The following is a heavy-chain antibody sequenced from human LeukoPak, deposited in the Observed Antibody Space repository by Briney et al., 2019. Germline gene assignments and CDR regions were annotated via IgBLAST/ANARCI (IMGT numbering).Heavy chain of an antibody. CDR1: GFAFSSYA. D-gene: IGHD6-19*01. J-gene: IGHJ4*02. CDR2: ISGSGATT. CDR3: AKDFLLRMAVAIDY. V-gene: IGHV3-23*01. Sequence: GGSLRLSCAASGFAFSSYAMRWVRQAPGKGLDWVSTISGSGATTSYADSVKGRFTISRDNSKNTLYLQMNSLRAEDMAVYYCAKDFLLRMAVAIDYWGQGTLVTVSS.